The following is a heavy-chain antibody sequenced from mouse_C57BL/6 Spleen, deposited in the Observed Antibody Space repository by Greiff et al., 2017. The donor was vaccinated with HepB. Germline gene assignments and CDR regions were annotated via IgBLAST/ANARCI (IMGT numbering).Heavy chain of an antibody. V-gene: IGHV5-17*01. J-gene: IGHJ2*01. CDR2: ISSGSSTI. Sequence: DVMLVESGGGLVKPGGSLKLSCAASGFTFSDYGMHWVRQAPEKGLEWVAYISSGSSTIYYADTVKGRFTISRDNAKNTLFLQMTSLRSEDTAMYYCARTLRYPYYFDYWGQGTTLTVSS. CDR1: GFTFSDYG. CDR3: ARTLRYPYYFDY. D-gene: IGHD1-1*01.